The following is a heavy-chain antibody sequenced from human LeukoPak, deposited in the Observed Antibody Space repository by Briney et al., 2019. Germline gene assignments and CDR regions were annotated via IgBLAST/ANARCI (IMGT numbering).Heavy chain of an antibody. Sequence: PGGSLRLSCAASGFTVSSNYMTWVRQAPGKGLEWVSVLYSGGNTYYADSVKGRFTISRDNSKNSLYLQMNSLRAEDTALYHCAREWELTLWAFDIWGQGTMVTVSS. D-gene: IGHD1-26*01. V-gene: IGHV3-53*01. J-gene: IGHJ3*02. CDR3: AREWELTLWAFDI. CDR1: GFTVSSNY. CDR2: LYSGGNT.